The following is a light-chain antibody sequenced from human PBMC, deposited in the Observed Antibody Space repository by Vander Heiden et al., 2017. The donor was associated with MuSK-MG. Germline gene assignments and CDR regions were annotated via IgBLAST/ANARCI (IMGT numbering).Light chain of an antibody. Sequence: DMKMTQSPSSLSASVGDRVTFTCRASPGISHLLAWYQPKPGRVPNLLIFDASTLQSGVPSRFSGSGSGTDFTLTISGLQPEDVATYYCQNYDSPLEVTFGGGTKVEIK. CDR1: PGISHL. CDR2: DAS. J-gene: IGKJ4*01. CDR3: QNYDSPLEVT. V-gene: IGKV1-27*01.